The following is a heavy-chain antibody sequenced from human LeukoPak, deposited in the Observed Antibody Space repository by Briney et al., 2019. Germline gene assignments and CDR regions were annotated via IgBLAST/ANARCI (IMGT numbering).Heavy chain of an antibody. J-gene: IGHJ4*02. D-gene: IGHD2-15*01. CDR1: GGSISSYY. CDR2: IYYSGST. Sequence: SETLSLTCTVSGGSISSYYWGWIRQPPGKGLEWIGSIYYSGSTYYNPSLKSRVTISVDTSKNQFSLKLSSVTAADTAVYYCARFPWSSRGYWGQGTLVTVSS. CDR3: ARFPWSSRGY. V-gene: IGHV4-39*07.